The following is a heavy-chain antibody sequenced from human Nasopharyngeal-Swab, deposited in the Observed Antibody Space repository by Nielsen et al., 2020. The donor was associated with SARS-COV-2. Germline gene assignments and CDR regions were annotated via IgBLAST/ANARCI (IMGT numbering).Heavy chain of an antibody. CDR3: VKDYLREGYF. CDR1: GFTFRSYA. Sequence: GESLKISCAASGFTFRSYAMTWVRQAPGKGLEWVSAIDSLHNTYYADSVKGRFTLSRDNSKNTLYLQMNSLRAEDTAVYYCVKDYLREGYFGGQGTPVTVSS. V-gene: IGHV3-23*01. D-gene: IGHD3-9*01. CDR2: IDSLHNT. J-gene: IGHJ4*02.